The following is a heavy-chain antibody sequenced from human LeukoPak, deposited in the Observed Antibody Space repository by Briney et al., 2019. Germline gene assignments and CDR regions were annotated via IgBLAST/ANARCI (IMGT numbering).Heavy chain of an antibody. D-gene: IGHD3-10*01. Sequence: SETLSLTCAFYGGSFSGYYWSWIRQPPGKGLEWIGEINHSGSTNYNPSLKSRVTISVDTSKNQFSLKLSSVTAADTAVYYCARGLYYYGSGSYYLDYWGQGTLVTVFS. J-gene: IGHJ4*02. CDR2: INHSGST. CDR1: GGSFSGYY. CDR3: ARGLYYYGSGSYYLDY. V-gene: IGHV4-34*01.